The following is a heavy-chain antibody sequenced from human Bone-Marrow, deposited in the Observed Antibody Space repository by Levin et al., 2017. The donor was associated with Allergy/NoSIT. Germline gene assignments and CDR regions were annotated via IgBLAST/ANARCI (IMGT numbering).Heavy chain of an antibody. V-gene: IGHV3-23*01. D-gene: IGHD2-8*01. CDR1: GFTFSTYG. Sequence: GGSLRLSCAASGFTFSTYGVNWVRQAPGKGLEWVSGISGNGAGTYYADSLKGRFTISRDNSKTTFYLQMNSLRAEDTAFYYCARGGTSTNYAPYNWFDRWGQGTLVTVSS. CDR3: ARGGTSTNYAPYNWFDR. J-gene: IGHJ5*02. CDR2: ISGNGAGT.